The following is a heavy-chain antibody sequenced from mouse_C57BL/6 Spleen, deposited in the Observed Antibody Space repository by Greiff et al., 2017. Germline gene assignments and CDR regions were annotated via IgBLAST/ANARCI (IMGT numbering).Heavy chain of an antibody. D-gene: IGHD2-1*01. CDR1: GYTFTSYG. V-gene: IGHV1-81*01. CDR2: IYPRSGNT. J-gene: IGHJ4*01. Sequence: VKLMESGAELARPGASVKLSCKASGYTFTSYGISWVKQRTGQGLEWIGEIYPRSGNTYYNETFKGKATLTADKSSSTAYMELRSLTSEDSAVYFCARRGIDGKRAMDYWGQGTSVTVSS. CDR3: ARRGIDGKRAMDY.